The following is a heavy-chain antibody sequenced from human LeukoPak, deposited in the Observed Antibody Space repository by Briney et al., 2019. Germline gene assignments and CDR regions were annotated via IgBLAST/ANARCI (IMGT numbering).Heavy chain of an antibody. CDR2: ISGSGGST. J-gene: IGHJ4*02. D-gene: IGHD3-22*01. CDR3: PKDLSAIRDSGYYSLDY. CDR1: GFTFSNYA. V-gene: IGHV3-23*01. Sequence: GGSLRLSCAASGFTFSNYAMYWVRQAPGKGLEWVSAISGSGGSTYYADSVKGRFTISRDNSKNTLYLQMNSLGAEDTAVYYFPKDLSAIRDSGYYSLDYWGQGTLVTV.